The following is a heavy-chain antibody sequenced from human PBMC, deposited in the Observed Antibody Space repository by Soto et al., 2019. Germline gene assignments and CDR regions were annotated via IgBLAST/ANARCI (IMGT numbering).Heavy chain of an antibody. V-gene: IGHV3-21*01. CDR2: ISSSSSYI. CDR3: ARLVGATRHFDY. J-gene: IGHJ4*02. D-gene: IGHD1-26*01. CDR1: GFTFSSYS. Sequence: PGGSLRLSCASSGFTFSSYSMNLVRQAPGKGLEWVSSISSSSSYIYYADSVKGRFTISRDNAKNSLYLQMNSLRAEDTAVYYCARLVGATRHFDYWGQGTLVTVSS.